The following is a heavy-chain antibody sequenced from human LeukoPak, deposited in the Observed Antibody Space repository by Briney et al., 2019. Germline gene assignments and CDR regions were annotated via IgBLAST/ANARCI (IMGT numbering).Heavy chain of an antibody. CDR1: GGSISGYY. J-gene: IGHJ6*02. CDR2: IYYNGIS. Sequence: PSETLSPTCTVSGGSISGYYWSWIRQPPGKGLEWIAYIYYNGISNYNPSLKSRVIISVDSSKNQFSLKLTSVTAADTAVYYCAKIPTGTGPTMDVWGQGTTVTVSS. CDR3: AKIPTGTGPTMDV. D-gene: IGHD1-1*01. V-gene: IGHV4-59*01.